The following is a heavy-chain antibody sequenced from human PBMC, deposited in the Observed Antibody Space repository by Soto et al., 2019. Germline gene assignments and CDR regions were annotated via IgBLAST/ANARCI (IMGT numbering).Heavy chain of an antibody. Sequence: TGGSLRLSCAAYGFTFSNYGMNWVRQAPGKGLESVAVIWYDGSNKDYADSVKGRFTISRDNSKNTMYLQMNSLRAEDTAVYYCARDPQDPPCNTATCYGYFDYWGQGTLVTVSS. V-gene: IGHV3-33*08. CDR1: GFTFSNYG. J-gene: IGHJ4*02. D-gene: IGHD2-2*01. CDR2: IWYDGSNK. CDR3: ARDPQDPPCNTATCYGYFDY.